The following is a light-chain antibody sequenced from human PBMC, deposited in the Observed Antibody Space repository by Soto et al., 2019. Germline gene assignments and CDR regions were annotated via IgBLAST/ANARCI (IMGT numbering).Light chain of an antibody. V-gene: IGKV1-17*03. Sequence: DIQMTQSPSVMSASVGDTVTITCRASQGINYYLAWFQHQPGKVPKRPIYAASDLESGVPSRFSGSGSGTEFTLTISSLQPEDFATYYCLQHSTYPATFGGGTKVEIK. CDR1: QGINYY. J-gene: IGKJ4*01. CDR3: LQHSTYPAT. CDR2: AAS.